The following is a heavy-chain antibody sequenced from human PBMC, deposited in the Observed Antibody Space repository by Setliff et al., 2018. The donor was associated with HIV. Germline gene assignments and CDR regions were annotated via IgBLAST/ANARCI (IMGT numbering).Heavy chain of an antibody. J-gene: IGHJ5*01. D-gene: IGHD5-12*01. CDR1: GGSIYSGNYD. V-gene: IGHV4-61*02. CDR3: VRSGCNGNICYDSRGWLDS. CDR2: IYTRGST. Sequence: PSETLSLTCPVSGGSIYSGNYDWNWVRQPGGKGLEWIGRIYTRGSTKYSPTFESRVTMALDTSKNQFSLNLRSVTAADTALYYCVRSGCNGNICYDSRGWLDSWGQGTQVTVSS.